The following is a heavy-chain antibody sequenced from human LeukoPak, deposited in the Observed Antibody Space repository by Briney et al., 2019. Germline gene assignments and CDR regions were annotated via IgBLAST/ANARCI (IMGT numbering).Heavy chain of an antibody. CDR3: ARDLVAFDY. J-gene: IGHJ4*02. Sequence: PSETLSLTCAVSGGSISSSNYWSWIRQPAGKGLEWIGRIYTSGSTNYNPSLKSRVTMSLDMSKNQFSLKLNSVTAADTAVYYCARDLVAFDYWGQGALVIVSS. D-gene: IGHD2-15*01. CDR1: GGSISSSNY. V-gene: IGHV4-4*07. CDR2: IYTSGST.